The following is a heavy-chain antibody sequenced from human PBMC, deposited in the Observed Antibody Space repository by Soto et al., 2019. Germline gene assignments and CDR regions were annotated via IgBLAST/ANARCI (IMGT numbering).Heavy chain of an antibody. J-gene: IGHJ3*02. Sequence: QVQLVQSGAEVKKPGSSVKVSCKASGGTFSSYAISWVRQAPGQGLEWMGGIIPIFGTANYAQKFQGRVTITADESTSTAYMDLRSLRSEDTADYYCARPRIAAAVNDAFDIWGQGTMVTVSS. CDR3: ARPRIAAAVNDAFDI. D-gene: IGHD6-13*01. CDR1: GGTFSSYA. CDR2: IIPIFGTA. V-gene: IGHV1-69*01.